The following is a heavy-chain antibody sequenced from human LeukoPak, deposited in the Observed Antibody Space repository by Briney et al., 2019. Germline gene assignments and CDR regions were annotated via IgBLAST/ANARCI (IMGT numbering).Heavy chain of an antibody. D-gene: IGHD6-13*01. J-gene: IGHJ5*02. CDR3: ARDPKFRAAAGHKGSFWFDP. Sequence: ASVKVSCKASGYTFTGYYMHWVRQAPGQGLEWMGWINPSSGGTNYAQKFQGRVTMTRDTSISTAYMELSRLRSDDTAVYYCARDPKFRAAAGHKGSFWFDPWGQGTLVTVSS. V-gene: IGHV1-2*02. CDR2: INPSSGGT. CDR1: GYTFTGYY.